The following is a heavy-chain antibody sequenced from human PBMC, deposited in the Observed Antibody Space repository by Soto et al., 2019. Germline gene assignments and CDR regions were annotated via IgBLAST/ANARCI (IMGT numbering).Heavy chain of an antibody. CDR2: IHHTGGS. V-gene: IGHV4-38-2*01. CDR1: GYSLTRCCN. J-gene: IGHJ5*02. CDR3: ARVLPDCNTISYIRGSWFDP. D-gene: IGHD2-21*01. Sequence: TCAVSGYSLTRCCNWGWIRPPPEKGLEWRGTIHHTGGSYYNRSLKSRVSMSIDTSKNQFSLRLRSVTAADTAVHYWARVLPDCNTISYIRGSWFDPWRQRTLVT.